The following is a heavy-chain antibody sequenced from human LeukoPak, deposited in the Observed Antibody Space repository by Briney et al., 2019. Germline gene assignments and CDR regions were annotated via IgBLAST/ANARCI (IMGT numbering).Heavy chain of an antibody. V-gene: IGHV3-23*01. Sequence: PGGSLRLSCAASGFTFSSYAMSWVRPAPGKGLEWVSAISGSGGSTYYADSVKGRFTISRDNSKNTLYLQMSSLRAEDTAVYYCATPLIAVAGFFDYWGQGTLVTVSS. J-gene: IGHJ4*02. D-gene: IGHD6-19*01. CDR2: ISGSGGST. CDR1: GFTFSSYA. CDR3: ATPLIAVAGFFDY.